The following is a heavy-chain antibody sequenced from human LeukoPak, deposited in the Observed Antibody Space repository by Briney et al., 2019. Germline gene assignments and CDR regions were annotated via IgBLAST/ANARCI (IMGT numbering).Heavy chain of an antibody. J-gene: IGHJ4*02. CDR3: ARGPRSSDWYSIDY. CDR2: IYSSGST. V-gene: IGHV4-4*07. D-gene: IGHD6-19*01. CDR1: GCSISSYY. Sequence: SETLSLTCTASGCSISSYYWSWIRQPAGKGLDWIGRIYSSGSTNYNPSLKSRVTVSVDTSKNQFSLKLSSVTAADTAVYYCARGPRSSDWYSIDYWGRGALVTVSS.